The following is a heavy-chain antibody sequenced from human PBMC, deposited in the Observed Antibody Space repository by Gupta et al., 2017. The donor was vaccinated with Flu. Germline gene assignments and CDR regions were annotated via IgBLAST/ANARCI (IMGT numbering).Heavy chain of an antibody. CDR3: ARPNCSSTSCFKRNFDY. CDR1: GFTFSTYC. D-gene: IGHD2-2*01. CDR2: ISSSSSYI. J-gene: IGHJ4*02. Sequence: EVQLVESGGGLVKPGGSLRLSCAASGFTFSTYCMHWVRQAPGKGLEWVSSISSSSSYIYYADSVKGRFTISRDNAKNSLYLQMNSLRAEDTAVYYCARPNCSSTSCFKRNFDYWGQGTLVTVSS. V-gene: IGHV3-21*01.